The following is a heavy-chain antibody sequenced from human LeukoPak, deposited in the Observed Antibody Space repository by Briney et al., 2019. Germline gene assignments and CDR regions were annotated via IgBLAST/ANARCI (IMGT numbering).Heavy chain of an antibody. CDR3: ASSPEGGYCSSTSCYGAFDI. Sequence: SETLSLTCTVSGGSISSSSYYWGWIRQPPGKGLEWIGGIYYSGSTYYNPSLKSRVTISVDTSKNQFSLKLSSVTAADTAVYYCASSPEGGYCSSTSCYGAFDIWGQGTMVTVSS. CDR2: IYYSGST. J-gene: IGHJ3*02. V-gene: IGHV4-39*01. D-gene: IGHD2-2*01. CDR1: GGSISSSSYY.